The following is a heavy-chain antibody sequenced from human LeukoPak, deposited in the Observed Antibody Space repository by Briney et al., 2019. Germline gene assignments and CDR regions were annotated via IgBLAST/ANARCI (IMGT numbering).Heavy chain of an antibody. CDR1: GASISSGGYY. D-gene: IGHD3-10*01. V-gene: IGHV4-31*03. CDR3: ARRSSGSGRSYEIPWFDP. CDR2: IYYTGST. J-gene: IGHJ5*02. Sequence: SETLSLTCTVSGASISSGGYYWSWIRRHPGKGLEWIGYIYYTGSTYYNPSLKSRVTISVDTSKNQFSLELNSMTAADTAVYYCARRSSGSGRSYEIPWFDPWGQGTLVTVSS.